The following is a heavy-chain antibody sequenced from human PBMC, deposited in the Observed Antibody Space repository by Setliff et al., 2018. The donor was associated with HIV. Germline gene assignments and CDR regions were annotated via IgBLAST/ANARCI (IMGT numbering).Heavy chain of an antibody. V-gene: IGHV5-51*01. J-gene: IGHJ4*02. CDR3: ARLSKYYDFWTPDS. D-gene: IGHD3-3*01. CDR2: IWPVDSDT. Sequence: SLKISCQGSEYSFTNYWVGWVRQMPDKGLEWMGLIWPVDSDTIYSPSFQGQVTLSADKSISTVYLQWSSLRAPDTAMYYCARLSKYYDFWTPDSWGQGTLVTVSS. CDR1: EYSFTNYW.